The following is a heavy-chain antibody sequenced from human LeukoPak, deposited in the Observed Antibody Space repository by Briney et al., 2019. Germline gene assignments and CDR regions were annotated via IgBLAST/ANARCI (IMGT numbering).Heavy chain of an antibody. V-gene: IGHV3-23*01. Sequence: PGGSLRLSCGASGFTFSSSAMCWVRQAPGKGLEWVSGISRTGGDTYYADSVKGRFTISRDTSKNTLFLQMSSLRAEDTAVYYCAKEVRPNDYWGQGTLVTVSS. CDR2: ISRTGGDT. CDR3: AKEVRPNDY. D-gene: IGHD6-6*01. J-gene: IGHJ4*02. CDR1: GFTFSSSA.